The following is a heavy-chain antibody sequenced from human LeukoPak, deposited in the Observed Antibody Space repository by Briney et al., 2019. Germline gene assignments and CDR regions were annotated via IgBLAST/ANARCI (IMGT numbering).Heavy chain of an antibody. CDR3: ARESTGAAAGHFDY. CDR2: INPNSGGT. Sequence: ASVKVSCKASGYTFTGYYMHWVRQAPGQGLEWMGWINPNSGGTNYAQKFQGRVTMTRDTSISTAYMELSRLRSDDTAVYYCARESTGAAAGHFDYWGQGTLVTVSS. D-gene: IGHD6-13*01. J-gene: IGHJ4*02. V-gene: IGHV1-2*02. CDR1: GYTFTGYY.